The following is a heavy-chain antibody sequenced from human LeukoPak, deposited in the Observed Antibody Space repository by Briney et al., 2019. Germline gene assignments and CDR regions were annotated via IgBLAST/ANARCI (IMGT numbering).Heavy chain of an antibody. CDR1: GFSFGSYA. CDR3: GSGPVGTTVP. CDR2: ISGSGSHA. V-gene: IGHV3-23*01. J-gene: IGHJ5*02. Sequence: GGSLRLSCAASGFSFGSYAMGWTRQAPGQGLEWVSAISGSGSHANYAESVKGRFTISRDNSKNTLYLQMHSLIAADTAVYYCGSGPVGTTVPWGQGTLVTVSS. D-gene: IGHD1-1*01.